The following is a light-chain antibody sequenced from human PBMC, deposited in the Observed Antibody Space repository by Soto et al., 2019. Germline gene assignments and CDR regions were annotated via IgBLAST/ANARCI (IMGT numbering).Light chain of an antibody. Sequence: DIQMTQSPSTLFASVGDRVSITCRASQSISTWLAWYQQKPGKAPKPLIYDASSLQSGVPSRFSGSGSGTEFTLTISSLQPDDFATYYCQQYNTYLTFGQGTKVDIK. V-gene: IGKV1-5*01. CDR3: QQYNTYLT. CDR1: QSISTW. CDR2: DAS. J-gene: IGKJ1*01.